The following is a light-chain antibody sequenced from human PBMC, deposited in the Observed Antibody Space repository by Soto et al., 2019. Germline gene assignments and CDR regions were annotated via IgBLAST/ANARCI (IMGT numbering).Light chain of an antibody. J-gene: IGLJ3*02. CDR3: QSFDSSLSDSEWV. Sequence: QSVLTQPPSASGTPGQGVTISCSGSTSNIGSNYVYWYQQLPGTAPKLLIYGNTNRPSGVPDRFSGSKSGTSASLAITGLQAEDETDYYCQSFDSSLSDSEWVFGGGTKLTVL. CDR2: GNT. CDR1: TSNIGSNY. V-gene: IGLV1-40*01.